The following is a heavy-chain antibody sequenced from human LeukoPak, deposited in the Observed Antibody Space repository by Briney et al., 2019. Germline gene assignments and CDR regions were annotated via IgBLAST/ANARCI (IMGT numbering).Heavy chain of an antibody. V-gene: IGHV3-23*01. J-gene: IGHJ4*02. CDR3: ATRRYGDSKGYFDY. CDR2: ISGSGGST. Sequence: EPGGSLRLSCVASGFTFSSYGMSWVRQAPGKGLEWVSAISGSGGSTYYAGSVKGRFTISRDNSKNTLYLQMNSLRAEDTAVYYCATRRYGDSKGYFDYWGQGTLVTVSS. D-gene: IGHD4-17*01. CDR1: GFTFSSYG.